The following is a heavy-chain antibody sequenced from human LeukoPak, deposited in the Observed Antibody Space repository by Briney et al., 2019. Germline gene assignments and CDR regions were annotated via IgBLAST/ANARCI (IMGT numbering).Heavy chain of an antibody. J-gene: IGHJ4*02. Sequence: ASVKVSCKASGYTFTGYYMHWVRQAPGQGLEWMGWINPNSGGTNYAQKFQGRVTMTRDTSISTAYMELSRLRSDDTAVYYCARDQPGGCCSSTSCLERPDYWGQGTLVTVSS. D-gene: IGHD2-2*01. CDR2: INPNSGGT. CDR3: ARDQPGGCCSSTSCLERPDY. V-gene: IGHV1-2*02. CDR1: GYTFTGYY.